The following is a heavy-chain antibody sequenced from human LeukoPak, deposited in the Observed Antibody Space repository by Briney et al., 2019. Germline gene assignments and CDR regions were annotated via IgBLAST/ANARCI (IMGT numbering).Heavy chain of an antibody. CDR3: AKDHESDGYPCLDH. J-gene: IGHJ4*02. Sequence: GGSLRLSCSASGFTVSSNYMSWVRQAPGKGLEWVSTISASGPYYADAVRGRFTISRDNSRNTLSLQMDSLRAEDTAVYYCAKDHESDGYPCLDHWGLGTLVTVSS. V-gene: IGHV3-53*01. CDR1: GFTVSSNY. D-gene: IGHD3-22*01. CDR2: ISASGP.